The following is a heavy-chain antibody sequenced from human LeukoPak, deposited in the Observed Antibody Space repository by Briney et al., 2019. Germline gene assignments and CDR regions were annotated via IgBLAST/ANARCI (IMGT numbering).Heavy chain of an antibody. CDR3: ARGEDFLFDY. J-gene: IGHJ4*02. Sequence: SETLSLTCTVSGGSISSYYWSWIRQPPGKGLEWIGYIYYSGSTNYNPSLKSRVTISVDTSKNQFSLKLSSVTAADPAVYYCARGEDFLFDYWGQGTLVTVSS. CDR1: GGSISSYY. CDR2: IYYSGST. V-gene: IGHV4-59*12.